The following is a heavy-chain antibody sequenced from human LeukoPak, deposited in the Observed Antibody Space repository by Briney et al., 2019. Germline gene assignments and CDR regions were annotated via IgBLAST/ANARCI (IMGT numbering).Heavy chain of an antibody. V-gene: IGHV4-59*08. Sequence: PSETLSLTCTVSGDSVSGVYWSWIRQPPGKGLEWIGYVYYSGSTNYNPSLKSRVTISVDTSKNQFSLKLSSVTAADTAVYYCARHGGVEMRAFDIWGQGTMVTVSS. J-gene: IGHJ3*02. CDR1: GDSVSGVY. CDR3: ARHGGVEMRAFDI. CDR2: VYYSGST.